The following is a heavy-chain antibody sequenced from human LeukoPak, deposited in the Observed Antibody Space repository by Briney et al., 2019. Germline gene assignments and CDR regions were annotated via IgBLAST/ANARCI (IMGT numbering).Heavy chain of an antibody. CDR1: RFIFSQFS. CDR3: ARENLEYYYDTSGPEY. V-gene: IGHV3-30*04. J-gene: IGHJ4*02. D-gene: IGHD3-22*01. Sequence: HPGGSLRLSCTASRFIFSQFSMHWVRQAPGKGLEWVAVISFNGNDAHVADSVKGRFTISRDNSRDTLYLEMNSLRKEDTAVYYCARENLEYYYDTSGPEYWGQGTQVAVSS. CDR2: ISFNGNDA.